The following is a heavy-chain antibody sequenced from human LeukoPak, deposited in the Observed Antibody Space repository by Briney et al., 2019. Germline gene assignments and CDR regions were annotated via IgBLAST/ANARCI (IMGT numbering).Heavy chain of an antibody. CDR1: GFTFSTYS. V-gene: IGHV3-48*02. J-gene: IGHJ4*02. CDR2: ISSSSSPI. Sequence: GGSLRLSCAASGFTFSTYSMNWVRQAPGKGLEWVSYISSSSSPIYYADSVKGRFTISRDNAKNSLYLQMNSLRDEDTAVYFCARYSSGYYSYYFDYWGQGTLVTVSS. CDR3: ARYSSGYYSYYFDY. D-gene: IGHD3-22*01.